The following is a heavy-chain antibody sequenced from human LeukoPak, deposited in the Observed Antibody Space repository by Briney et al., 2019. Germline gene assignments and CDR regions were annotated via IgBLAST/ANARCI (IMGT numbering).Heavy chain of an antibody. J-gene: IGHJ5*02. CDR2: IIPILGTA. CDR1: GGTFSSYA. V-gene: IGHV1-69*13. D-gene: IGHD5-18*01. CDR3: ARAGWIQLWLDWFDP. Sequence: ASVKVSCKASGGTFSSYAISWVRQAPGQGLEWMGGIIPILGTANYAQKFRGRVTITADESTSTAYMELSSLRSEDTAVYYCARAGWIQLWLDWFDPWGQGTLVTVSS.